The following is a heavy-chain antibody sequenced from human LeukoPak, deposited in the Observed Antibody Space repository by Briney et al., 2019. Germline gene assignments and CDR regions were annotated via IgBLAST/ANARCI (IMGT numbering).Heavy chain of an antibody. Sequence: GSLRLSCAASGFTFNSYAMSWVRQAPGKGLEWVSAVSGSGGSTYYADSVKGRFTISRDNSKNTLYLQMNSLRAEDTAVYYCAKSPDYYGSGKFDYWGQGTLVTVSS. CDR3: AKSPDYYGSGKFDY. J-gene: IGHJ4*02. CDR2: VSGSGGST. V-gene: IGHV3-23*01. D-gene: IGHD3-10*01. CDR1: GFTFNSYA.